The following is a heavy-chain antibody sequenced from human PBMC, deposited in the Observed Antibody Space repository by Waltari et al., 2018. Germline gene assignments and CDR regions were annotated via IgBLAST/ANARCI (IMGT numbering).Heavy chain of an antibody. J-gene: IGHJ4*02. CDR1: GYSISSGYY. D-gene: IGHD2-15*01. V-gene: IGHV4-38-2*01. Sequence: QVQLQESGPGLVKPSETLSLTCAVSGYSISSGYYWGWIRQPPGKGLEWIGSIYHSGSTYYNPSLKSRVTISVDTSKNQFSLKLSSVTAADTAVYYCARVGWGWYYFDYWGQGTLVTVSS. CDR3: ARVGWGWYYFDY. CDR2: IYHSGST.